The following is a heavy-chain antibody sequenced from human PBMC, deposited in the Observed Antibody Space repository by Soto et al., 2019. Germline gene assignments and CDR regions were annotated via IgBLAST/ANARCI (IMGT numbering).Heavy chain of an antibody. CDR2: ISGSGGST. J-gene: IGHJ3*02. Sequence: EVQLLESGGGLVQPGGSLRLSCAASGFTFSSYAMSWVRQAPGKGLEGVSVISGSGGSTYYADSVKGRFTISRDNSKNTLYLQMNSLRAEDTAVYYCAREYSSSWYWEAFDIWGQGTMVTVSS. V-gene: IGHV3-23*01. CDR1: GFTFSSYA. CDR3: AREYSSSWYWEAFDI. D-gene: IGHD6-13*01.